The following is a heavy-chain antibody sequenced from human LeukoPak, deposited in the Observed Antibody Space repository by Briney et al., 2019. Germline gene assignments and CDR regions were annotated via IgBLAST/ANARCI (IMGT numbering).Heavy chain of an antibody. D-gene: IGHD6-13*01. V-gene: IGHV3-30*02. J-gene: IGHJ5*02. Sequence: PGGSLRLSCAASGFTFRDFGMHWVRQAPGKGLKWVAFIRNDGSKDYYPDSVKGRFTISRDNSRTTLYLQMHSLRIEDTAVYYCVKGGSSSHNWFDPWGQGILVTVSS. CDR1: GFTFRDFG. CDR2: IRNDGSKD. CDR3: VKGGSSSHNWFDP.